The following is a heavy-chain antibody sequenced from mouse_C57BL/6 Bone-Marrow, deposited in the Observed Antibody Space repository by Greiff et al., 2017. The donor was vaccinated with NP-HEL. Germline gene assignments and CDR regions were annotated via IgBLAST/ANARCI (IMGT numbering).Heavy chain of an antibody. CDR2: IHPNSGST. J-gene: IGHJ3*01. Sequence: QVQLQQPGAELVKPVASVKLSCKASGYTFTSYWMHWVKQRPGQGLEWIGMIHPNSGSTNYNEKFKSKATLTVDKSSSTAYMQLSSLTSEDSAVYYCARRGVVTTGFAYWGQGTLVTVSA. CDR1: GYTFTSYW. D-gene: IGHD2-1*01. V-gene: IGHV1-64*01. CDR3: ARRGVVTTGFAY.